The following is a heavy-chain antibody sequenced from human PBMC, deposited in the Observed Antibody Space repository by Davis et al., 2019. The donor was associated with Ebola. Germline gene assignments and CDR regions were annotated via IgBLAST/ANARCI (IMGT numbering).Heavy chain of an antibody. CDR1: GYTFDNYG. D-gene: IGHD3-16*01. J-gene: IGHJ4*02. Sequence: AASVTVSCKASGYTFDNYGVSWVRQTRGRGLEWMGWISIYNGHTKYAERFQERVTLTSDTSTKTAFLELRNLQYDDTAIYYCARDSGLITAEWTGPWGQGTLVTVSS. CDR2: ISIYNGHT. CDR3: ARDSGLITAEWTGP. V-gene: IGHV1-18*04.